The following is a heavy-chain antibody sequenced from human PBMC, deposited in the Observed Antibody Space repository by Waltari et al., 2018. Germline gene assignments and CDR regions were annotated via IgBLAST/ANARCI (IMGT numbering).Heavy chain of an antibody. CDR3: ARDDGGIAVAGTDAFDI. CDR1: GGSISSGSYY. J-gene: IGHJ3*02. D-gene: IGHD6-19*01. Sequence: QVQLQESGPGLVKPSQTLSLTCTVSGGSISSGSYYWSWIRQPAGKGLEWIGRIYTSGSTNYNPSLKSRVTIAVDTSKNQCSLKLSSVTAADTAVYYCARDDGGIAVAGTDAFDIWGQGTMVTVSS. CDR2: IYTSGST. V-gene: IGHV4-61*02.